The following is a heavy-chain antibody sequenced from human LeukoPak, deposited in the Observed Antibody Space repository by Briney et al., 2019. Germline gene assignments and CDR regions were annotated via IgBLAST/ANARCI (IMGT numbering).Heavy chain of an antibody. J-gene: IGHJ4*02. V-gene: IGHV4-59*08. CDR2: IYYSGST. Sequence: SETLSLTCTVSGGSISSYYWSWIRQPPGKGLEWIGYIYYSGSTNYNPSLKSRVTISLDTSKNQFSLKLSSVTAADTAVYYCARRGRPRGYYGSGNYYPYYFDYWGQGTLVTVSS. D-gene: IGHD3-10*01. CDR3: ARRGRPRGYYGSGNYYPYYFDY. CDR1: GGSISSYY.